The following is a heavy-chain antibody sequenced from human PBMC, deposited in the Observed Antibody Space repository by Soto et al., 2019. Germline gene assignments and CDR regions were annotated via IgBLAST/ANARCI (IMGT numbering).Heavy chain of an antibody. J-gene: IGHJ6*02. CDR1: GYAFTIYG. D-gene: IGHD4-17*01. Sequence: ASVKVSCKASGYAFTIYGIIWVRQAPGQGLEWMGWISTFNDNTNYAQKLQGRVTMTTDTSTSTAYMELRSLRSDDTAVYYCARDTYGDYETYYYYGMDVWGQGTTVTVSS. CDR3: ARDTYGDYETYYYYGMDV. CDR2: ISTFNDNT. V-gene: IGHV1-18*01.